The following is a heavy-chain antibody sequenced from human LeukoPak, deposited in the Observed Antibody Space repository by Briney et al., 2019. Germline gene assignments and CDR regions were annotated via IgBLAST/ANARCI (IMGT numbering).Heavy chain of an antibody. J-gene: IGHJ5*02. V-gene: IGHV3-23*01. CDR1: GFTFSSYA. CDR2: ISGSGGST. D-gene: IGHD1-26*01. Sequence: PGGSLRLSCAASGFTFSSYAMSWVRQAPGKGLEWVSAISGSGGSTYYADSVKGRFTISRDNSKNTLYLQMNSLRAEDTAVYYCAKSSDWGWSRGSWFDPWGQGTLVTVSS. CDR3: AKSSDWGWSRGSWFDP.